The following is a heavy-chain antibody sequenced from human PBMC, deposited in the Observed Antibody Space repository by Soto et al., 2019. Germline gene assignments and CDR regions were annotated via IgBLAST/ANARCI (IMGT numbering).Heavy chain of an antibody. Sequence: PSETLSLTCTVSGGSISSYYWSWIRQPPGKGLEWIGYIYNSGSTNYNPSLKSRVTISVDTSKNQFSLKLSSVTAADTAVYYCARHAVHSSDFTDYWGQGTLVTVSS. CDR3: ARHAVHSSDFTDY. J-gene: IGHJ4*02. V-gene: IGHV4-59*08. D-gene: IGHD6-19*01. CDR2: IYNSGST. CDR1: GGSISSYY.